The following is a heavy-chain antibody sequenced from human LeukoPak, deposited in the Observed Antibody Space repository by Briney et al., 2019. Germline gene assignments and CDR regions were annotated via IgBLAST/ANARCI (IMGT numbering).Heavy chain of an antibody. D-gene: IGHD2-2*02. Sequence: GGSLRLSCAASGNYWMHWVRQAPGKGLVWVSHINSDGSWTSYADSVKGRFTISRDNAKNSLYLQMNSLRAEDTAVYYCARGIYCSSTSCYRDFDYWGQGTLVTVSS. CDR2: INSDGSWT. CDR1: GNYW. J-gene: IGHJ4*02. V-gene: IGHV3-74*01. CDR3: ARGIYCSSTSCYRDFDY.